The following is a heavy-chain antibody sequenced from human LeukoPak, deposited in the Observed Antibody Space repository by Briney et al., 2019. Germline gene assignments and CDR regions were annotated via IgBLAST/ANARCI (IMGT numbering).Heavy chain of an antibody. V-gene: IGHV1-18*01. CDR3: ASSDSSGYYYLPFDY. CDR1: GGTFSSYA. CDR2: ISAYNGNT. Sequence: GASVKVSCKASGGTFSSYAISWVRQAPGQGLEWMGWISAYNGNTNYAQKLQGRVTMTTDTSTSTAYMELRSLRSDDTAVYYCASSDSSGYYYLPFDYWGQGTLVTVSS. J-gene: IGHJ4*02. D-gene: IGHD3-22*01.